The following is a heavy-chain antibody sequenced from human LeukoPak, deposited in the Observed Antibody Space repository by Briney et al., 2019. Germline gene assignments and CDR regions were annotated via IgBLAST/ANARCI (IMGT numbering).Heavy chain of an antibody. CDR3: ARSRIDLTIFGVVDY. Sequence: SETLSLTCTVSGGSISSSSYYWGWIRQPPGKGLEWIGSIYYSGSTYYNPSLKSRVTISVDTSKNQFSLKLSSVTAADTAVYYCARSRIDLTIFGVVDYWGQGTLVTVSS. D-gene: IGHD3-3*01. V-gene: IGHV4-39*01. J-gene: IGHJ4*02. CDR1: GGSISSSSYY. CDR2: IYYSGST.